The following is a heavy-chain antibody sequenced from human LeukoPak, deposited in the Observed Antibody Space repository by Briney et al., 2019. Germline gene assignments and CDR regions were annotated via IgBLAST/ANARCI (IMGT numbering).Heavy chain of an antibody. CDR1: GFTVSSNY. V-gene: IGHV3-53*01. CDR3: ARGRDGYNPEIDY. CDR2: IYSGGST. J-gene: IGHJ4*02. Sequence: PGGSLRLSCAASGFTVSSNYMSWVRQAPGKGLEWVSVIYSGGSTYYADSVKGRFTISRDNSKNTLYLQMNSLRAEDTAVYYCARGRDGYNPEIDYWGQGTLVTVSS. D-gene: IGHD5-24*01.